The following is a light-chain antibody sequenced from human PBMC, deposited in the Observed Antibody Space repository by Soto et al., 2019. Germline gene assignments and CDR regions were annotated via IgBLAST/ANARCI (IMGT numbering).Light chain of an antibody. V-gene: IGLV2-14*01. CDR2: EVS. J-gene: IGLJ3*02. Sequence: QSALTQPASVSGSPGQSITISCTGTSSDVGGYNYVSWYQQHPAKAPKLMIYEVSNRPSGVSHRFSGSKSGNTASLTISGLQAEYEADYYCFSYTTSSTLVFGGGTQLTVL. CDR3: FSYTTSSTLV. CDR1: SSDVGGYNY.